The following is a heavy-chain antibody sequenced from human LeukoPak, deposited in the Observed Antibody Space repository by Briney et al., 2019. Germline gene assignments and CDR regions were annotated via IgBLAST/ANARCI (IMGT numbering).Heavy chain of an antibody. CDR2: ISYDGSNK. J-gene: IGHJ4*02. Sequence: GGSLRLPCAASGFTFDDYAMHWVRQAPGKGLEWVAVISYDGSNKYYADSVKGRFTISRDNSKNTLYLQMNSLRAEDTAVYYCAKDSLYYDSSGYYNSYFDYWGQGTLVTVSS. D-gene: IGHD3-22*01. CDR3: AKDSLYYDSSGYYNSYFDY. V-gene: IGHV3-30*18. CDR1: GFTFDDYA.